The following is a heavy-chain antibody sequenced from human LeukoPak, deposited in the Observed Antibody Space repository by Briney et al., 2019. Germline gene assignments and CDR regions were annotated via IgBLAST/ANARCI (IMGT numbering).Heavy chain of an antibody. V-gene: IGHV1-18*01. D-gene: IGHD2-2*01. CDR2: ISAYNGNT. CDR1: GYTFTNYG. Sequence: GASVKVSCKASGYTFTNYGISWVRQAPGQGLEWMGWISAYNGNTNYAQKLQGRVTMTTDASTSTAYMELRSLRSDDTAVYYCAGCSSTSCYLSPFDYWGQGTLVTVSS. CDR3: AGCSSTSCYLSPFDY. J-gene: IGHJ4*02.